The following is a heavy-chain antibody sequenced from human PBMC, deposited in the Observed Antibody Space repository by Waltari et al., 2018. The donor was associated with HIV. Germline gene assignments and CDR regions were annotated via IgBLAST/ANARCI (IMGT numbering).Heavy chain of an antibody. CDR2: IGAAGDT. CDR3: VRVRDSSSGWYIFDY. CDR1: GLTFNTYD. D-gene: IGHD6-19*01. Sequence: EVHLVESGGGLIQPGGSLRLSCAASGLTFNTYDMHWVRQAAGEGLQWVSAIGAAGDTYYSDSVKGRFTISRENAKNSLFLQMNSLRAGDTAVYFCVRVRDSSSGWYIFDYWGQGALVTVSS. J-gene: IGHJ4*02. V-gene: IGHV3-13*04.